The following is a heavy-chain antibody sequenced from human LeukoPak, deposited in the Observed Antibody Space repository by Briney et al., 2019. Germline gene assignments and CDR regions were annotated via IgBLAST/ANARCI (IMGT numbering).Heavy chain of an antibody. CDR1: EYTFTGYY. V-gene: IGHV1-2*02. CDR3: ARDHGLNKRWFDP. Sequence: GASVKVSCKASEYTFTGYYMHWVRQAPGQGLEWMGWINPDSGGTNYAQKFQGRVTMTRDTSISTAYMELSRLTSDDTAVYYCARDHGLNKRWFDPWGQETLVTVSS. J-gene: IGHJ5*02. CDR2: INPDSGGT. D-gene: IGHD1/OR15-1a*01.